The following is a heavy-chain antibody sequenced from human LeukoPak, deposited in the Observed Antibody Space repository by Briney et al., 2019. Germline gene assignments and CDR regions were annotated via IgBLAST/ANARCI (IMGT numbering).Heavy chain of an antibody. V-gene: IGHV3-74*01. CDR1: GFTFSSYW. CDR3: ARDVTIFGVVVFDY. J-gene: IGHJ4*02. D-gene: IGHD3-3*01. CDR2: INSDGSST. Sequence: GGSLRLSCAASGFTFSSYWMHWVRQAPGKGLVWVSRINSDGSSTSYADSVRGRFTISRDNAKNTLYLQMNSLRAEDTAVYYCARDVTIFGVVVFDYWGQGTLVTVSS.